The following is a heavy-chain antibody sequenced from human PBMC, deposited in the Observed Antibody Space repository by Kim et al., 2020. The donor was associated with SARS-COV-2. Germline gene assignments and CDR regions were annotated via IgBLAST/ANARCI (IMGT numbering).Heavy chain of an antibody. CDR3: AKDSLSSSWYGGYFDY. CDR1: GFTFDDYA. V-gene: IGHV3-9*01. J-gene: IGHJ4*02. CDR2: ISWNSGSI. D-gene: IGHD6-13*01. Sequence: GGSLRLSCAASGFTFDDYAMHWVRQAPGKGLEWVSGISWNSGSIGYADSVKGRFTISRDNAKNSLYLQMNSLRAEDTALYYCAKDSLSSSWYGGYFDYWGQGTLVTVSS.